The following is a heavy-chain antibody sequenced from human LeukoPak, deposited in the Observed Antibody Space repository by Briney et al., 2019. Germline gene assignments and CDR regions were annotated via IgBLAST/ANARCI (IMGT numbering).Heavy chain of an antibody. Sequence: GGSLRLSCAASGFTVSSNYMSWVRQAPGKGLEWVSVIYSGGSTYYADSVKGRFTISRDNSKNTLYLQMNSLRAEDTAVYYCARDQSRSYYDSNPSDAFDIWGQGTMVTVSS. V-gene: IGHV3-53*01. CDR3: ARDQSRSYYDSNPSDAFDI. J-gene: IGHJ3*02. D-gene: IGHD3-22*01. CDR1: GFTVSSNY. CDR2: IYSGGST.